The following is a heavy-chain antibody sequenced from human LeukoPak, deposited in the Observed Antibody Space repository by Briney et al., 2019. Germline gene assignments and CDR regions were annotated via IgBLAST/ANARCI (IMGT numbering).Heavy chain of an antibody. D-gene: IGHD3-16*01. CDR3: AVGATSWGLDY. CDR2: INGEGSST. CDR1: GFSLDEYG. Sequence: GRSLTLSCAAAGFSLDEYGMSWVGHPPGKGLVWLAGINGEGSSTTYADSVKGRLTLSREKGKNTLYLQMNSLRADDTAVFYCAVGATSWGLDYWGQGTLVTVSS. J-gene: IGHJ4*02. V-gene: IGHV3-74*01.